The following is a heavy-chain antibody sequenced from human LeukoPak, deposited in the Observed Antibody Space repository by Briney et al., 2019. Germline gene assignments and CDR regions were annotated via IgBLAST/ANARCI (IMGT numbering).Heavy chain of an antibody. D-gene: IGHD3-22*01. CDR1: KYTFTDYY. CDR3: ARDKGGRYYDSSGLLWDHAFDI. CDR2: INPNSGGT. V-gene: IGHV1-2*02. J-gene: IGHJ3*02. Sequence: ASVKVSCKASKYTFTDYYMHWVRQAPGQGLEWMGWINPNSGGTKYAQKFQGRVTMTRDTSISTAYMELSSLRSEDTAVYYCARDKGGRYYDSSGLLWDHAFDIWGQGTMVTVSS.